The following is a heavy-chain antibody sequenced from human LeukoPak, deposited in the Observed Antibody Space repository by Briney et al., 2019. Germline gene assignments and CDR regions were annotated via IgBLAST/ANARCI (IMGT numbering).Heavy chain of an antibody. V-gene: IGHV3-7*03. CDR3: ARGNRRILRSRGYDAFDI. J-gene: IGHJ3*02. D-gene: IGHD3-9*01. CDR2: IKQDGSQK. CDR1: GFTFSSYW. Sequence: PGGSLRLSCAASGFTFSSYWMSWVRQAPGKGLEWVANIKQDGSQKYYMGSVKGRFTITRDNANNSLYLQMNSLRAEDTAVYYCARGNRRILRSRGYDAFDIWGQGTMVTVSS.